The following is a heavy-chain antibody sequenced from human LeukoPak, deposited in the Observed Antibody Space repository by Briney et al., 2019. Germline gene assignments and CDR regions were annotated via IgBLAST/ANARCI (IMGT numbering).Heavy chain of an antibody. CDR3: ARDDRESEWLGEEDY. CDR2: INNSSSTI. Sequence: GGSLRLSCAASGVTFSSYSMNWVRQAPGKGLEWVSYINNSSSTIYYGDSVKGRFTISRDNAKNSLYLQMNSLRAEDTAVYYCARDDRESEWLGEEDYWGQGTLVTVSS. J-gene: IGHJ4*02. V-gene: IGHV3-48*01. D-gene: IGHD3-10*01. CDR1: GVTFSSYS.